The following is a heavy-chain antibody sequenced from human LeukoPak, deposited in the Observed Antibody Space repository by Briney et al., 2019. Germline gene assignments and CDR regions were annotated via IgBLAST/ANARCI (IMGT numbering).Heavy chain of an antibody. CDR3: ARDREVGATTLAFDY. D-gene: IGHD1-26*01. Sequence: SVKVSCKASGGTFSGYAISWVRQAPGQGLEWMGGIIPTFGTVNYAQKFQGRVTITADESTSTGYMERSSLRSEDTAVYYCARDREVGATTLAFDYWGQGTLVTVSS. CDR1: GGTFSGYA. J-gene: IGHJ4*02. CDR2: IIPTFGTV. V-gene: IGHV1-69*13.